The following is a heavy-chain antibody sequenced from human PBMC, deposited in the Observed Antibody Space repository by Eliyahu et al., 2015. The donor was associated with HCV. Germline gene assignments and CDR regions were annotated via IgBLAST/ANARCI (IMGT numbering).Heavy chain of an antibody. D-gene: IGHD2-15*01. V-gene: IGHV3-23*01. CDR2: ISGSGSST. Sequence: EVQLLESGGDLVQPGGSLRLSCAASGFTFSSYAMSWVRQAPGKGPGWVSAISGSGSSTYYTDSVKGRFTISRDNSKNTLYLQMNSLRAEDTAVYYCAKRPVVAADRGVYDYWGQGTLVTVSS. J-gene: IGHJ4*02. CDR3: AKRPVVAADRGVYDY. CDR1: GFTFSSYA.